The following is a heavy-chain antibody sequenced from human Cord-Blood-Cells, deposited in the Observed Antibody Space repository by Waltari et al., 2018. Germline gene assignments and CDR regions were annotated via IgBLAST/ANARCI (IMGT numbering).Heavy chain of an antibody. CDR3: ARVGRIVGATTAFDI. CDR1: GYTFTSHD. D-gene: IGHD1-26*01. Sequence: QVQLVQSGSEVKKPGASVKVSCKASGYTFTSHDINWVRQATGQGLEWMGWMNPNSGNTGYAQKFQGRVTITRNTSISTAYMELSSLRSEDTAVYYCARVGRIVGATTAFDIWGQGTMVTVSS. V-gene: IGHV1-8*03. CDR2: MNPNSGNT. J-gene: IGHJ3*02.